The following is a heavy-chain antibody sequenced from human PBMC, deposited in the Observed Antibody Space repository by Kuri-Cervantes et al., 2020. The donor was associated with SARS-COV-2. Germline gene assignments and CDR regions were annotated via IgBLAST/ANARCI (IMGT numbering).Heavy chain of an antibody. D-gene: IGHD2-2*01. CDR2: VYTSGIT. J-gene: IGHJ4*02. CDR3: AREGYCSSVSCLLFDY. CDR1: GASISSYY. V-gene: IGHV4-4*07. Sequence: SQTLSLTCAVSGASISSYYWNWIRQPAGKGLEWIGRVYTSGITNYNPSLKSRVTMSVDTSNNQFSLKLNSVTAADTAVYYCAREGYCSSVSCLLFDYWGQGMLVTVSS.